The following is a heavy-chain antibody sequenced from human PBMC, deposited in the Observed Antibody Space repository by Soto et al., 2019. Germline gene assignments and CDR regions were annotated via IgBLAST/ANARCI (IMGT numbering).Heavy chain of an antibody. CDR2: IIPILGIA. CDR1: GGTFSSYT. CDR3: AARRDSGRASFDY. Sequence: QVQLVQSGAEVKKPGSSVKVSCKASGGTFSSYTISWVRQAPGQGLEWMGRIIPILGIANYAQKFQDRVTITADKYTSTAYMELSSLRSADTAVYYCAARRDSGRASFDYWGQGTLVTVSS. V-gene: IGHV1-69*02. D-gene: IGHD3-10*01. J-gene: IGHJ4*02.